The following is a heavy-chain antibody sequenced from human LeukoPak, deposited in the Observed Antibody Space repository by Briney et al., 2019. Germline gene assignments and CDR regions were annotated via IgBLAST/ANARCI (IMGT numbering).Heavy chain of an antibody. CDR1: GFTFSSYA. J-gene: IGHJ4*02. CDR3: ARDEKYYHGSGSFDY. Sequence: GGSLRLSCAASGFTFSSYAMSWVRQAPGKGLEWVANIKQDGSDNYYVDSVKGRFTISRDNAKNSLYLQMNSLRAEDTAVYYCARDEKYYHGSGSFDYWGQGTLVTVSS. V-gene: IGHV3-7*03. CDR2: IKQDGSDN. D-gene: IGHD3-10*01.